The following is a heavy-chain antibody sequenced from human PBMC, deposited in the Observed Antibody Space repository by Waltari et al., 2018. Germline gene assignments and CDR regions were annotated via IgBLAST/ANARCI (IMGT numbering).Heavy chain of an antibody. D-gene: IGHD2-21*01. CDR1: GGSISSSSYY. Sequence: QLQLQESGPGLVKPSETLSLTCTVSGGSISSSSYYWGWIRQPPGKGLEWIGSIYYSGSTYYNPSLKSRVTISVDTSKNQFSLKRSSVTAADTAVYYCARSGVVVIAIRGYFDYWGQGTLVTVSS. CDR2: IYYSGST. V-gene: IGHV4-39*07. J-gene: IGHJ4*02. CDR3: ARSGVVVIAIRGYFDY.